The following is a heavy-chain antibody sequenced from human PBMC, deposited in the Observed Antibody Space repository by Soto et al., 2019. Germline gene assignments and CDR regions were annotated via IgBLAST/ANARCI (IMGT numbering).Heavy chain of an antibody. D-gene: IGHD3-10*01. Sequence: QVQLQQWGAGLLKPSETLSHTCAVYGGSFSGYYWSWIRQPPGKGLEWIGEINHSGSTNYNPSLKSRVTNSVDTSTNQFSLKLSSMTAADTAVFYCARTLIWFGEYYYYMDVWGKGTTVTVSS. CDR3: ARTLIWFGEYYYYMDV. CDR1: GGSFSGYY. J-gene: IGHJ6*03. V-gene: IGHV4-34*01. CDR2: INHSGST.